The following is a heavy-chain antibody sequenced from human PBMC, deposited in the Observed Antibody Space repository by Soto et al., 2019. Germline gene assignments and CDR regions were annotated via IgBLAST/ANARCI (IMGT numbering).Heavy chain of an antibody. D-gene: IGHD2-8*01. Sequence: GGSLSLSCAASGFTFSSYAMHWVRQAPGKGLEWVAVISYDGSNKYYADSVKGRFTISRDNSKNTLYLQMNSLRAEDTAVYYCAREQDIVLMVYALGTHSDYYGMDVWGQGTTVTVSS. CDR3: AREQDIVLMVYALGTHSDYYGMDV. CDR2: ISYDGSNK. V-gene: IGHV3-30-3*01. CDR1: GFTFSSYA. J-gene: IGHJ6*02.